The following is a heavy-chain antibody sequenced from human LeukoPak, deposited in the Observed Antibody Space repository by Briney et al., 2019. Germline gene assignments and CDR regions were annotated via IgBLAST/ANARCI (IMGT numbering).Heavy chain of an antibody. J-gene: IGHJ5*02. Sequence: SETLSLTCAVYGGSFSGYYWSWIRQPPGKGLEWIGEINHSGSTNYNPSLKSRVTISVDTFKNQFSLKLSSVTAADTAVYYCARGGNWFDPWGQGTLVTVSS. CDR1: GGSFSGYY. V-gene: IGHV4-34*01. CDR3: ARGGNWFDP. CDR2: INHSGST.